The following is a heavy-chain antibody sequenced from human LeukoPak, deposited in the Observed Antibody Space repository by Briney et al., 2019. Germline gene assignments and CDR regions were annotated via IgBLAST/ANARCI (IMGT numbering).Heavy chain of an antibody. D-gene: IGHD6-13*01. V-gene: IGHV4-4*07. CDR3: ARDSYRYGSSWYWDY. Sequence: PSETLSLTCTVSGGSISSYYWSWIRQPAGKGLEWIGRIYTSGSTNYNPSLKSRVTMSVDTSKNQFSLKLSSVTAADTAVYYCARDSYRYGSSWYWDYWGQGTLVTVSS. J-gene: IGHJ4*02. CDR2: IYTSGST. CDR1: GGSISSYY.